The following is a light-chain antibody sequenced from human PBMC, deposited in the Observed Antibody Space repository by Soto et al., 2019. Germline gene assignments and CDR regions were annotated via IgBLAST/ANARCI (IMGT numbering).Light chain of an antibody. J-gene: IGLJ2*01. CDR2: ENN. V-gene: IGLV1-51*02. CDR1: SPNIGNNH. Sequence: QSVLTQPPSVSAAPGQKATISCSGGSPNIGNNHVPWYQQLPGTAPKPLIYENNKRPSGIPDQFSGSKSGTSATLGITGLQTGDEADYYCGTWDSSLSAVVFGGGTKLTVL. CDR3: GTWDSSLSAVV.